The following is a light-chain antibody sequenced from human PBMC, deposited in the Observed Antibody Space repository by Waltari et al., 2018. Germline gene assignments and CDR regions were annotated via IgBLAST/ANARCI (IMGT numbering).Light chain of an antibody. Sequence: EIVMTQSPATLSVSPGERVTLSCSASQSVRSNLAWYQQKPGPGLRLLIYDGATRGPGIPATFSGSGSGTDFTLTLSSLQSEDFAIYYCHHSEYWPPYSFGQGTKLEIK. CDR2: DGA. CDR3: HHSEYWPPYS. J-gene: IGKJ2*03. V-gene: IGKV3-15*01. CDR1: QSVRSN.